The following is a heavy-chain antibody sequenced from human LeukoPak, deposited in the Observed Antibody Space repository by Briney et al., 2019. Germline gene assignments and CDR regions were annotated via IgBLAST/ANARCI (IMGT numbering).Heavy chain of an antibody. V-gene: IGHV4-59*01. CDR3: ARGSSLLRGAIFFDY. CDR1: GGSISSYY. Sequence: SETLSLTCTVSGGSISSYYWSCIRQPPGKGLEWIGYIYYSGSTNYNPSLKSRVTLSIDTSKNQFSLKLSSVTAADTAVYYCARGSSLLRGAIFFDYWGQGILVTVSS. J-gene: IGHJ4*02. D-gene: IGHD3-10*01. CDR2: IYYSGST.